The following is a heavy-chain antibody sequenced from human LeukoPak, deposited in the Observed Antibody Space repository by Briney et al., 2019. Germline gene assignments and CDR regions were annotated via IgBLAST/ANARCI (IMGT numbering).Heavy chain of an antibody. Sequence: GGSLRLSCAVSGFTVSSNHMSWVRQAPGKGLEWVSVFYSGGDTQYADSVKGRFTISRDNSKNTLYLQMNSLRAEDTAVYYCARDSTGYWYFDLWGRGTLVSVSS. D-gene: IGHD3-3*02. CDR2: FYSGGDT. CDR3: ARDSTGYWYFDL. J-gene: IGHJ2*01. V-gene: IGHV3-53*01. CDR1: GFTVSSNH.